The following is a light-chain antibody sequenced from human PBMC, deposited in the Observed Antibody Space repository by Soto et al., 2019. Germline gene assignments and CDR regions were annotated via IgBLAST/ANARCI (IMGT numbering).Light chain of an antibody. J-gene: IGLJ1*01. CDR2: EVN. CDR3: CSYVTTPEI. CDR1: SSDVGGYNY. Sequence: QSALTQPPSASGSPGQSVAISCTGTSSDVGGYNYVSWYQQHPGKAPKLMIYEVNKRPSGVPDRFSGSKSGNTASLTVSGLQAEDEADYYCCSYVTTPEIFGTGTKVTVL. V-gene: IGLV2-8*01.